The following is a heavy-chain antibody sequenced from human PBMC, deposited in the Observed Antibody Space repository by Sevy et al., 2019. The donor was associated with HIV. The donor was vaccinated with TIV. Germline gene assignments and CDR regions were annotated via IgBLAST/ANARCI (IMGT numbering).Heavy chain of an antibody. CDR1: GFTFSSYS. D-gene: IGHD1-26*01. CDR2: ISSSSSYI. V-gene: IGHV3-21*01. J-gene: IGHJ4*02. CDR3: ARVPPGNHWRSYSGSQSGYYFDY. Sequence: GGSLRLSCAASGFTFSSYSMNWVRQAPGKGLEWVSSISSSSSYIYYADSVKGRFTISRDNAKNSLYLQMNSLRAEDTAVYYCARVPPGNHWRSYSGSQSGYYFDYWGQGTLVTVSS.